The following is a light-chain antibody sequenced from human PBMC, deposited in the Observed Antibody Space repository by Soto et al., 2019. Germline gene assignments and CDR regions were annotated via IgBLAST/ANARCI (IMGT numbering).Light chain of an antibody. J-gene: IGLJ1*01. Sequence: QSVLTQPASVSGSPGQSITISCTGTISDVGGYNYASWYQQHPGKAPKLMIYEVSNRPSGVSNRFSGSKSGNTASLTISGLQAEDEADYYCSSYTSSSIVFGTGTKVTV. CDR3: SSYTSSSIV. CDR1: ISDVGGYNY. CDR2: EVS. V-gene: IGLV2-14*01.